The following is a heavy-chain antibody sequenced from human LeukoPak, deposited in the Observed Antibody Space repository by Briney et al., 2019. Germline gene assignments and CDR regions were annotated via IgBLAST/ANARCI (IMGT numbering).Heavy chain of an antibody. CDR1: GYTFTSYA. D-gene: IGHD5-24*01. V-gene: IGHV1-18*01. CDR3: ARDAGDGYNSHPDY. CDR2: ISTYNGDT. J-gene: IGHJ4*02. Sequence: ASVKVSCKASGYTFTSYAMHWVRQASGQRLEWMGWISTYNGDTNYAQKLQGRVTMTTDTSTSTAYMELRSLRSDDTAVYYCARDAGDGYNSHPDYWGQGTLVTVSS.